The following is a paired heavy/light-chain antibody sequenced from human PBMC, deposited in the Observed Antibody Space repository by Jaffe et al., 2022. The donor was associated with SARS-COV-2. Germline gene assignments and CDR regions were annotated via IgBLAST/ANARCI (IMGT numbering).Light chain of an antibody. CDR2: KAS. CDR3: QQYNSSPYT. V-gene: IGKV1-5*03. Sequence: DIQMTQSPSTLSASVGDRVTITCRASQGVSSWLAWYQQKPGKAPKLLIYKASSLESGVPSRFSGSGSGTEFSLTISSLQPDDFATYYCQQYNSSPYTFGQGTKLEI. CDR1: QGVSSW. J-gene: IGKJ2*01.
Heavy chain of an antibody. CDR3: ARAPEYYYDSSGYTDY. CDR1: GFPFSSYS. CDR2: ISSTSSYT. Sequence: EVQLVESGGGLVKPGGSLRLSCAASGFPFSSYSMSWVRQAPGKGLEWVSYISSTSSYTYYADSVKGRFTISRDNAKNSLFLQMNSLRAEDSAVFYCARAPEYYYDSSGYTDYWGQGTLVTVSS. V-gene: IGHV3-21*02. D-gene: IGHD3-22*01. J-gene: IGHJ4*02.